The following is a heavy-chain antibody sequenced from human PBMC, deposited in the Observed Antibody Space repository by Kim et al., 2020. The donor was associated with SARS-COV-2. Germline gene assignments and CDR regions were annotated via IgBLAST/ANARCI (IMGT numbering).Heavy chain of an antibody. CDR3: ARAGGQWLPPDY. CDR1: GGSISSYS. J-gene: IGHJ4*02. D-gene: IGHD6-19*01. V-gene: IGHV4-4*07. Sequence: SETLSLTCTVSGGSISSYSWSWIRQPAGKGLEWIGRIYTSGRTSTNYNPSLKRRATMSVDTSKNQFSLKLSSVTAADTAVYYGARAGGQWLPPDYWGQGTLVTVSS. CDR2: IYTSGRTST.